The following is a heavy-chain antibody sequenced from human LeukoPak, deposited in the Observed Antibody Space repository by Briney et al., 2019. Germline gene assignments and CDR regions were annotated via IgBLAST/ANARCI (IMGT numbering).Heavy chain of an antibody. Sequence: GASVKVSCKASGYTFTGYYMHWVRQAPGQGLEWMGRINPNSGGTNYAQKFQGRVTMTRDTSISTAYMELSRLRSDDPAVYYCARVEYSSSSRHDYWGQGTLVTVSS. CDR1: GYTFTGYY. CDR2: INPNSGGT. V-gene: IGHV1-2*02. J-gene: IGHJ4*02. D-gene: IGHD6-6*01. CDR3: ARVEYSSSSRHDY.